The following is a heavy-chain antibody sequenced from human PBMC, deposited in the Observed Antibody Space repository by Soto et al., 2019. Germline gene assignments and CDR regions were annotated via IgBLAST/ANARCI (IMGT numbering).Heavy chain of an antibody. V-gene: IGHV3-30*14. D-gene: IGHD6-19*01. CDR2: ISYYGSNK. CDR3: ARDGIRQQWLAHRDYYYYGMDV. Sequence: GGSLRLSCAASGFTFSSYAMHWVRQAPGKGLKRVAFISYYGSNKYYADSVKGRFTISRDNSKNSLYLQMNSLRAEDMAVYYCARDGIRQQWLAHRDYYYYGMDVWGQGTTVTVSS. CDR1: GFTFSSYA. J-gene: IGHJ6*02.